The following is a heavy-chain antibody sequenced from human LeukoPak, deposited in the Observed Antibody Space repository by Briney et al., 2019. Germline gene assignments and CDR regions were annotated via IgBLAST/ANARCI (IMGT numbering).Heavy chain of an antibody. Sequence: ASVKVSCKASGCTFTSYGISWVRQVPGQGLEWMGWISAYNGNTNYAQKLQSRVTMTTDTSTSTAYMELRSLRSDDTAVYYCARDWYGSGSPLRYYGMDVWGKGTTVTVSS. CDR1: GCTFTSYG. CDR2: ISAYNGNT. J-gene: IGHJ6*04. V-gene: IGHV1-18*04. CDR3: ARDWYGSGSPLRYYGMDV. D-gene: IGHD3-10*01.